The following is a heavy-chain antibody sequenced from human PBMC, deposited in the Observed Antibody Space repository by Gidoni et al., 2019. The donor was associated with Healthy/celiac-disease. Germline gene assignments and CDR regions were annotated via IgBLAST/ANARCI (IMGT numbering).Heavy chain of an antibody. CDR2: LNHYGST. V-gene: IGHV4-34*02. D-gene: IGHD1-1*01. CDR3: AREGTGSWFDP. Sequence: QVQLQQWGAGLLKPSETLSRTCAVYGGSFSGYYWIWIRQPPGKGLEWSGELNHYGSTNYNPSLTSRVTISVDTSKNQFSLKLSSVTAADTAVYYCAREGTGSWFDPWGQGTLVTVSS. J-gene: IGHJ5*02. CDR1: GGSFSGYY.